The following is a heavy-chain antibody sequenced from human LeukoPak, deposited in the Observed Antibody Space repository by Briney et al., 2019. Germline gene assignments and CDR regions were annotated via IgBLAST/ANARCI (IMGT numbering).Heavy chain of an antibody. CDR3: TLRIAAAEDY. Sequence: GGSLRLSCAASGFTFSDHHMDWVRQAPGKGLEWVGRARNKAYSHTTEYAASVKGRFTISRDDSKNSLSLQMNSLRTEDTAVYYRTLRIAAAEDYWGQGTLVTVSS. J-gene: IGHJ4*02. D-gene: IGHD6-13*01. CDR2: ARNKAYSHTT. CDR1: GFTFSDHH. V-gene: IGHV3-72*01.